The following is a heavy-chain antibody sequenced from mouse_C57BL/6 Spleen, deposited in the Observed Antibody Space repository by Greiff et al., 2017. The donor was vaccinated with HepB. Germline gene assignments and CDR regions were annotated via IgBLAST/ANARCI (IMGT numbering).Heavy chain of an antibody. Sequence: QVQLQQSGAELVKPGASVKLSCKASGYTFTEFTIHWVKQRSGQGLEWIGWFYPGSGSIKYNEKFKDKATLTADKSSSTVYMELSRLTSEDSAVYFCARHEAYYDYDEAWFAYWGQGTLVTVSA. CDR3: ARHEAYYDYDEAWFAY. CDR1: GYTFTEFT. V-gene: IGHV1-62-2*01. D-gene: IGHD2-4*01. CDR2: FYPGSGSI. J-gene: IGHJ3*01.